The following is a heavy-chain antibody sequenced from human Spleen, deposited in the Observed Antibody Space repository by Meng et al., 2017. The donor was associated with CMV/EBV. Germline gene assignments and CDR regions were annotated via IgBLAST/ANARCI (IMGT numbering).Heavy chain of an antibody. CDR1: NFSFDSYG. D-gene: IGHD1-7*01. J-gene: IGHJ4*02. Sequence: SVKVSCKASNFSFDSYGFTWVRQAPGQGLEWMGGIIPGFGAANYAQKFQGRVTITTDESTSTAYMELNSLRSEDTAVYYCARGERHNWNLLLSWGQGTLVTVSS. V-gene: IGHV1-69*05. CDR3: ARGERHNWNLLLS. CDR2: IIPGFGAA.